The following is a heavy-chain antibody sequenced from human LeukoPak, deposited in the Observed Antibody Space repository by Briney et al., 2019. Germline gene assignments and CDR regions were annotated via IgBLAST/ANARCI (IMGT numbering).Heavy chain of an antibody. CDR1: GYIFTSYW. Sequence: GESLKISCQGSGYIFTSYWLGWVRQMPGKGLEWMGIIYPGDSDTRYSPSFQGQVTISADKSISTAYLQWSSLKASDTAMYYCAAQLIAVAGTAYYYGMDVWGQGTTVTVSS. V-gene: IGHV5-51*01. CDR3: AAQLIAVAGTAYYYGMDV. J-gene: IGHJ6*02. CDR2: IYPGDSDT. D-gene: IGHD6-19*01.